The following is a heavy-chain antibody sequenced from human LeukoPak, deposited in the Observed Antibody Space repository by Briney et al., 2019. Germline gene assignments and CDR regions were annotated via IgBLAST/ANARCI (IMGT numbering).Heavy chain of an antibody. Sequence: ASVKVSCKASGYTFTSYGITWVRQAPGQGLEWMGWISGYNGNTNYAQKLQGRATMTTDTSTSTAYMELRSLRSDDTAVYYCARDGRLRLGELSLFFDYWGQGTLVTVSS. D-gene: IGHD3-16*02. CDR3: ARDGRLRLGELSLFFDY. CDR1: GYTFTSYG. V-gene: IGHV1-18*01. CDR2: ISGYNGNT. J-gene: IGHJ4*02.